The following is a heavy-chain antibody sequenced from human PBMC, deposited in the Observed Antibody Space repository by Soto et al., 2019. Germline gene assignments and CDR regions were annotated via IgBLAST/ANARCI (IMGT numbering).Heavy chain of an antibody. CDR3: ARGPLTRSPLFFDY. D-gene: IGHD4-4*01. J-gene: IGHJ4*02. CDR2: IYSGGDTT. CDR1: GFSVNNNY. Sequence: EVQLVESGGGLVQPGGSLRLSCAASGFSVNNNYMSWVRQAPGKGLEWVSIIYSGGDTTYYVDSVKGRFTISRDTSKNALYLQMNSLRAEDTAVYYCARGPLTRSPLFFDYWCQGTLVTVSS. V-gene: IGHV3-66*01.